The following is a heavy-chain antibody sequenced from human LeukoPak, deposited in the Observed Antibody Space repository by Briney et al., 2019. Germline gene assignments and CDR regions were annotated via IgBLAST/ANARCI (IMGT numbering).Heavy chain of an antibody. J-gene: IGHJ4*02. CDR2: VRYDAIDK. CDR3: AKAPFRGGSSWTEFDY. CDR1: GFTFTTYG. V-gene: IGHV3-30*02. D-gene: IGHD6-13*01. Sequence: GGSLRLSCAASGFTFTTYGIHWVRQAPGRGLDWVAFVRYDAIDKYYADSVKGRFTISRDNSENTVCLQMNSLRAEDTAVYYCAKAPFRGGSSWTEFDYWGQGALVTVSS.